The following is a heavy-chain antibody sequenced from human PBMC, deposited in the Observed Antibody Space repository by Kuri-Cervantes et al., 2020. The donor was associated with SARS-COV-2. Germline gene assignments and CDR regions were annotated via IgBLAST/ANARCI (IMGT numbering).Heavy chain of an antibody. J-gene: IGHJ4*02. CDR1: GFTFSSYG. Sequence: GGSLRLSCAASGFTFSSYGMHWVRQAPGKGLEWVGRIKSKTDGGTTDYAAPVKGRFTISRDDSKNTLYLQMNSLKTEDTAVYYCTTEIAARELDYWGQGTLVTVSS. CDR3: TTEIAARELDY. V-gene: IGHV3-15*07. CDR2: IKSKTDGGTT. D-gene: IGHD6-6*01.